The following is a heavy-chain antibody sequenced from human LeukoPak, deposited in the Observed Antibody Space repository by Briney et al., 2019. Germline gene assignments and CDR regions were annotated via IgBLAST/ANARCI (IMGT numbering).Heavy chain of an antibody. D-gene: IGHD1-26*01. V-gene: IGHV3-72*01. J-gene: IGHJ5*02. CDR3: ARTSEWEPNNWFDP. CDR2: TRNKANSYTT. Sequence: PGGSLRLSCAASGFTFSDHYMDWVRQAPGKGLEWVGRTRNKANSYTTEYVASVKGRFTISRDDSKNSLYLQMNSLRAEDTAVYYCARTSEWEPNNWFDPWGQGTLVTVSS. CDR1: GFTFSDHY.